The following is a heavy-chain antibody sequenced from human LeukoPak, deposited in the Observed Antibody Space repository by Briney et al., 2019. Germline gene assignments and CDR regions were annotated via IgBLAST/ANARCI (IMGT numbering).Heavy chain of an antibody. J-gene: IGHJ4*02. Sequence: PGGSLRLSCAASGFTFDDYAMHWVRQAPGQGLEWVSGISWNSGSIDYADSVKGRFTISRDNSKNTLYLQMNSLRAEDTAVYYCAKVRYSSGWSDYWGQGTLVTVSS. CDR2: ISWNSGSI. D-gene: IGHD6-19*01. V-gene: IGHV3-9*01. CDR1: GFTFDDYA. CDR3: AKVRYSSGWSDY.